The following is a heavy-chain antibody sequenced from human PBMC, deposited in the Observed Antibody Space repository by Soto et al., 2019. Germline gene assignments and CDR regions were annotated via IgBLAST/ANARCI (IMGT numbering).Heavy chain of an antibody. CDR2: IYYSGST. J-gene: IGHJ5*02. D-gene: IGHD3-9*01. CDR3: ARVYYDILTGIGWFDP. Sequence: PSETLSLTCAVSGYSISSSNWWGWIRQPPGKGLEWIGYIYYSGSTYFNPSLKSRVTMSVDTSKNQFSLKLSSVTAVDTAVYYCARVYYDILTGIGWFDPWGQGTLVTGLL. CDR1: GYSISSSNW. V-gene: IGHV4-28*01.